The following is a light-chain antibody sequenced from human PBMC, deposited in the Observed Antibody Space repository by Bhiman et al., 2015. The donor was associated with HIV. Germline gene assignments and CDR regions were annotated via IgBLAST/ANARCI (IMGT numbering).Light chain of an antibody. V-gene: IGLV2-14*03. J-gene: IGLJ2*01. CDR2: DVS. CDR1: SGDVGGYDC. Sequence: QSALTQPASVSGSPGQSITISCTGTSGDVGGYDCVCWYQQHPGKAPKLMIFDVSKRPSGVSNRFSGSKSGSTASLTISGLQAEDEADYYCSSYTSSSTVVFGGGTKLTVL. CDR3: SSYTSSSTVV.